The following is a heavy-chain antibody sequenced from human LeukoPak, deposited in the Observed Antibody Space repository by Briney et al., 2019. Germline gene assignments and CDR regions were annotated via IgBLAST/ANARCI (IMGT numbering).Heavy chain of an antibody. Sequence: GGSLRLSCAASGFSLTTYAMSWVRQAPGKGLEWVSAISGSGGSTYYADSVKGRSTISRDNSKNTLYLQMNSLRAEDTAVYYCAKFSGQQGDYWGQGTLVTVSS. CDR3: AKFSGQQGDY. V-gene: IGHV3-23*01. D-gene: IGHD6-13*01. CDR2: ISGSGGST. J-gene: IGHJ4*02. CDR1: GFSLTTYA.